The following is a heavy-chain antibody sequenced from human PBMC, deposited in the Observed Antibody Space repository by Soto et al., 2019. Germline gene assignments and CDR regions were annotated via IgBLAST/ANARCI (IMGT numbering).Heavy chain of an antibody. J-gene: IGHJ5*02. Sequence: GGSLRFSCSASGFTFSNHAMHRVRQGPGKGLEYASAISSSGQSTYQTDSVKGRFTISRDNSKSTLSLQMSSLRAEDTAVYYCLKDLGANIGEEWHWFDP. CDR2: ISSSGQST. V-gene: IGHV3-64D*06. CDR1: GFTFSNHA. D-gene: IGHD3-10*01. CDR3: LKDLGANIGEEWHWFDP.